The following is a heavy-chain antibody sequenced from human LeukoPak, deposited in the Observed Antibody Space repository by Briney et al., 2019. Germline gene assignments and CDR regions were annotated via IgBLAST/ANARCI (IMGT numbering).Heavy chain of an antibody. D-gene: IGHD6-6*01. CDR1: GYTFTSYD. CDR3: ARSPHEYSSSSYFDY. V-gene: IGHV1-69*13. Sequence: SVKVSCKASGYTFTSYDIKWVRQAPGQGLEWMGGIIPIFGTANYAQKFQGRVTITADESTSTAYMELSSLRSEDTAVYYCARSPHEYSSSSYFDYWGQGTLVTVSS. CDR2: IIPIFGTA. J-gene: IGHJ4*02.